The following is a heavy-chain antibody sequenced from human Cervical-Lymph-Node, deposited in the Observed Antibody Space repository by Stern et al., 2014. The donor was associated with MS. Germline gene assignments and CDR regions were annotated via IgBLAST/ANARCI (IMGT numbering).Heavy chain of an antibody. CDR3: ARDRGYYYQRVGYYYGMDV. V-gene: IGHV1-18*01. D-gene: IGHD3-22*01. Sequence: VQLVESGAEVKKPGASVKVSCKASGYTFTSYGISWVRQAPGQGLEWMGWISVYNGNTNYAQKLQGRFTMTTDTSTSTAYMELRSLRSDDTAVYYCARDRGYYYQRVGYYYGMDVWGQGTTVTVSS. J-gene: IGHJ6*02. CDR1: GYTFTSYG. CDR2: ISVYNGNT.